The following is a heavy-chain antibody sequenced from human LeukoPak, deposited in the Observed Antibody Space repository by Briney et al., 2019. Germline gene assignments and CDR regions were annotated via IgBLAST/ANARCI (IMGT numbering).Heavy chain of an antibody. Sequence: GASVKVSCKASGYTFTGYYMHWVRQAPGQGLEWMGWINPNSGGTNYAQKFQGWATMTRDTSISTAYMELSRLRSDDTAVYYCARALQNWNPFDYWGQGTLVTVSS. CDR2: INPNSGGT. D-gene: IGHD1-1*01. CDR1: GYTFTGYY. J-gene: IGHJ4*02. V-gene: IGHV1-2*04. CDR3: ARALQNWNPFDY.